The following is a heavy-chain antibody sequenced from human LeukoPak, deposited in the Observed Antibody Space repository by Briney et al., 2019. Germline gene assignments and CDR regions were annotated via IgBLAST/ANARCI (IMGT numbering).Heavy chain of an antibody. D-gene: IGHD5-18*01. CDR1: GFTFSSYW. Sequence: GXLRLSCAASGFTFSSYWMRWVRQAPGKGMERVANIKQDGSEKYYVDSVKGRFTISRDNAKNSLYLQMNSLRAEDTAVYYCARDGVYSYGSFDYWGQGTLVTVSS. V-gene: IGHV3-7*01. J-gene: IGHJ4*02. CDR2: IKQDGSEK. CDR3: ARDGVYSYGSFDY.